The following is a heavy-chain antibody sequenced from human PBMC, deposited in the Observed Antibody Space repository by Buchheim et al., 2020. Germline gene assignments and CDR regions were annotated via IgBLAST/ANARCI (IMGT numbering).Heavy chain of an antibody. CDR3: TTDTSVLRFLEWLSRPYYMDV. Sequence: EVQLLESGGGLVQPGGSLRLSCAASGFTFSSYAMNWVRQAPGKGLEWVSTISCSGAGTYYADSVKGRFTISRDKSKNTLYLQMNSLRAEDTAVYYCTTDTSVLRFLEWLSRPYYMDVWGKGTT. J-gene: IGHJ6*03. CDR2: ISCSGAGT. V-gene: IGHV3-23*01. D-gene: IGHD3-3*01. CDR1: GFTFSSYA.